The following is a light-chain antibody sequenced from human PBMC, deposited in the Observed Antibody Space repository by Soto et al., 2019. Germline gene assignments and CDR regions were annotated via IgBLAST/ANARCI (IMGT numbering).Light chain of an antibody. CDR1: QSIGSN. Sequence: EIVMTQSPATLSVSPGERATLSCRASQSIGSNLAWYQQKPGQAPRLLIYAASIRATDFPARFSGSGSGTECTLTISGLQSDDFAVYFCQQYNNWHPWTFGHGTQVEIK. CDR3: QQYNNWHPWT. V-gene: IGKV3-15*01. J-gene: IGKJ1*01. CDR2: AAS.